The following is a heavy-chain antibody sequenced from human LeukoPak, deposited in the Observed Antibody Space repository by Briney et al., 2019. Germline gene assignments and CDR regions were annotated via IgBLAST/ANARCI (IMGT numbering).Heavy chain of an antibody. D-gene: IGHD3-16*01. Sequence: SVKVSCKASGGTFSSYAISWVRQAPGQGLEWMGGIIPIFGTANYAQKFQGRVTITAVESTSTAYMELSSLRSEDTAVYYCARHYYDYVWGPPKNWFDPWGQGTLVTVSS. CDR2: IIPIFGTA. CDR3: ARHYYDYVWGPPKNWFDP. CDR1: GGTFSSYA. J-gene: IGHJ5*02. V-gene: IGHV1-69*13.